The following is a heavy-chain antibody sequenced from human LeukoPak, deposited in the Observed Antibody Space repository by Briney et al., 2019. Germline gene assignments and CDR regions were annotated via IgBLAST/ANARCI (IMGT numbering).Heavy chain of an antibody. CDR2: INWNGDST. Sequence: GGSLRLSCAASGFTFEDYAMTWVRQGAGKGLEWVSDINWNGDSTGYADSVKGRFTISRDNAKNSLYMEMNSLRVEDTALYYCARYGDPKYYYFYMDVWGKGTTVTVSS. D-gene: IGHD4-17*01. CDR1: GFTFEDYA. J-gene: IGHJ6*03. CDR3: ARYGDPKYYYFYMDV. V-gene: IGHV3-20*04.